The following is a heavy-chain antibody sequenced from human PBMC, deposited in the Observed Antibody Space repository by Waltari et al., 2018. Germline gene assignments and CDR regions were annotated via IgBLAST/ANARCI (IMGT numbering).Heavy chain of an antibody. CDR2: IYYSGST. D-gene: IGHD3-16*01. CDR1: GGSISSHY. CDR3: ARCPAPGEQPTYYYYGMDV. V-gene: IGHV4-59*11. Sequence: QVQLQESGPGLVKPSETLSLTCTVSGGSISSHYWSWIRQPPGKGLEWIGYIYYSGSTNYNPSLKSRVTISVDTSKNQFSLKLSSVTAADTAVYYCARCPAPGEQPTYYYYGMDVWGQGTTVTVSS. J-gene: IGHJ6*02.